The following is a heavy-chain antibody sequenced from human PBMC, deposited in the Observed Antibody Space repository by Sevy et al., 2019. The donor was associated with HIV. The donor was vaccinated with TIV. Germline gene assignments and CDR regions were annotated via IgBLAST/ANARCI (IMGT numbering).Heavy chain of an antibody. J-gene: IGHJ4*02. CDR2: ISWNGENM. CDR3: VKGMDSAGKYVNFDS. CDR1: GFXFDAYA. D-gene: IGHD3-22*01. Sequence: GGSLRLSCAVSGFXFDAYAMHWVRQSPGKGLEWVSSISWNGENMGYADFVKGRFTISRDNAKKSLYLQMNGLRVEDTALFYCVKGMDSAGKYVNFDSWGQGTLVTVSS. V-gene: IGHV3-9*01.